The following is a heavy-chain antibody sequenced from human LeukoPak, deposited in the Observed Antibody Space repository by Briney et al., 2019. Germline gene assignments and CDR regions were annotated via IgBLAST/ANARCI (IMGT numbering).Heavy chain of an antibody. D-gene: IGHD3-22*01. V-gene: IGHV4-39*07. CDR2: IYYSGST. CDR3: ASNPASGLFPSWEYFQH. Sequence: SETLSLTCTVSGGSISSGSYYWGWIRQPPGKGLEWIGSIYYSGSTYYNPSLKSRVTISVDTSKNQFSLKLSSVTAADTAVYYCASNPASGLFPSWEYFQHWGQGTLVTVSS. J-gene: IGHJ1*01. CDR1: GGSISSGSYY.